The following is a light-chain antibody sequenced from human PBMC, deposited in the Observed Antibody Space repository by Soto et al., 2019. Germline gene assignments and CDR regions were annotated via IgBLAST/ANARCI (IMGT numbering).Light chain of an antibody. CDR2: AAS. CDR1: QDISNY. Sequence: DIQMTQSPSSLSASVGDIVTITCLASQDISNYLVWYQKKPGKAPKTLIYAASTLQSGVPSRFSGSGSGTEFTLTISRLQTEDFATYDCQQLNSYTLTFGPGTKVDIK. V-gene: IGKV1-9*01. CDR3: QQLNSYTLT. J-gene: IGKJ3*01.